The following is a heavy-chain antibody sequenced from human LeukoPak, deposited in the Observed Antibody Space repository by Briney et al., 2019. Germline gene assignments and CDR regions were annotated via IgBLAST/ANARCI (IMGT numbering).Heavy chain of an antibody. J-gene: IGHJ3*02. Sequence: ASVKVSCKASGYTFTSYGSSWVRQAPGQGLEWMGWISAYNGNTSYAQKFQGRVTMTRDMSTSTVYMELSSLRSEDTAVYYCAREHMGVSAFDIWGQGTMVTVSS. CDR1: GYTFTSYG. CDR2: ISAYNGNT. V-gene: IGHV1-18*01. D-gene: IGHD1-26*01. CDR3: AREHMGVSAFDI.